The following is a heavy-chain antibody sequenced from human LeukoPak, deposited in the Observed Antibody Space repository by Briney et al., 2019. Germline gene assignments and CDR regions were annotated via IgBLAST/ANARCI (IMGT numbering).Heavy chain of an antibody. J-gene: IGHJ5*02. CDR2: INHSGST. Sequence: SETLSLTCAVYGGSFSGYYWSWIRQPPGKGLEWIGKINHSGSTNYNPSLKSRVTISVDTSKNQFSLKLSSVTAADTAVYYCATSSLGYCSGGSCANWFDPWGQGTLVTVSS. D-gene: IGHD2-15*01. CDR3: ATSSLGYCSGGSCANWFDP. CDR1: GGSFSGYY. V-gene: IGHV4-34*01.